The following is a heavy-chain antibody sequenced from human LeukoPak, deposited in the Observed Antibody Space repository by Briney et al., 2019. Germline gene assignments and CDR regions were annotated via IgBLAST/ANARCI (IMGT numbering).Heavy chain of an antibody. CDR2: INPNSGGT. Sequence: ASVKVSCKASGYTFTGYYMHWVRQAPGQGLEWMGWINPNSGGTNYAPQLQGRVTMTRDTSISPAYMELRSLRSDDTAVYYCARLVRGEINDWDYWGQGTLVTVSS. V-gene: IGHV1-2*02. D-gene: IGHD3-10*01. J-gene: IGHJ4*02. CDR3: ARLVRGEINDWDY. CDR1: GYTFTGYY.